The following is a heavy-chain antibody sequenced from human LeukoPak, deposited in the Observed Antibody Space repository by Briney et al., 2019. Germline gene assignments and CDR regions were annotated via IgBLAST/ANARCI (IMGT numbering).Heavy chain of an antibody. D-gene: IGHD1-26*01. J-gene: IGHJ4*02. CDR3: ARGRGPRGATLAGMSDY. CDR2: INHSGST. Sequence: KTSETLSLTCAVYGGSFSGYYWSWIRQPPGKGLEWIGEINHSGSTNYNPSLKSRVTISVDTSKNQFSLKLSSVTAADTAVYYCARGRGPRGATLAGMSDYWGQGTLVTVSS. CDR1: GGSFSGYY. V-gene: IGHV4-34*01.